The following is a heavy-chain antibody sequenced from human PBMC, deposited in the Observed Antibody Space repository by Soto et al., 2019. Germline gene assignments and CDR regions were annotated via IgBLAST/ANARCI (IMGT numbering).Heavy chain of an antibody. J-gene: IGHJ4*02. D-gene: IGHD1-1*01. CDR3: VRGTSAGRGMDY. Sequence: EVQLVESGGGLVQPGGSLRLSCAVSGFTFSTYCMHWVRQAPETGLVWVSRICRDGSGTDYADSVKGRFTISRDDAKNSLYLQMNSLRVEDTAIYYCVRGTSAGRGMDYWGQGTLVTVSS. V-gene: IGHV3-74*01. CDR2: ICRDGSGT. CDR1: GFTFSTYC.